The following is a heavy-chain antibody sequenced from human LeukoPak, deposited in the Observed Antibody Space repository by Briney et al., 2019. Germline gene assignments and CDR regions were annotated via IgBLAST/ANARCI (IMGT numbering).Heavy chain of an antibody. CDR3: AKDHGRYYDSSGPPHY. D-gene: IGHD3-22*01. CDR1: GLTFSSYA. CDR2: TSSSGGST. J-gene: IGHJ4*02. Sequence: GGSLRLSCAASGLTFSSYAMSWVRQAPGKGLEWVSATSSSGGSTYYADSVKGRFTISRDNSKNTLYLQMNSLRAEDTAVYYCAKDHGRYYDSSGPPHYWGQGTLVTVSS. V-gene: IGHV3-23*01.